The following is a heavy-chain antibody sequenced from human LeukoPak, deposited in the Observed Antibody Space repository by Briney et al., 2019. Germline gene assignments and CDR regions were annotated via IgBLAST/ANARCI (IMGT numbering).Heavy chain of an antibody. J-gene: IGHJ6*03. CDR1: GGTVTSSTYF. V-gene: IGHV4-39*07. D-gene: IGHD1-14*01. CDR3: ARDGFYYHYYMDV. CDR2: ISYSEAT. Sequence: SETLSLTCTLSGGTVTSSTYFWGWIRQPPGKGLEWIGSISYSEATYYNPSLKSRISMSVHTSKNQFSLKLSSVTAADTAVYYCARDGFYYHYYMDVWGEGTTVTVSS.